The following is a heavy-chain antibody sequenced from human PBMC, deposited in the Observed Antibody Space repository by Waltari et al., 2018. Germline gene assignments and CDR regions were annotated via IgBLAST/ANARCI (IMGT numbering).Heavy chain of an antibody. J-gene: IGHJ3*01. Sequence: QLHLQESGPGLVKPPDTLSVTCTVSGAPITSNRHYWGWIRQPPGKGLEWTATISYSGATYNNQSLKSRVTISVDTSKNQFSLKLSSVTAADTAVYYCATYIGASIGTAAFDVWGQGTMVTVSS. V-gene: IGHV4-39*01. CDR3: ATYIGASIGTAAFDV. D-gene: IGHD3-16*01. CDR1: GAPITSNRHY. CDR2: ISYSGAT.